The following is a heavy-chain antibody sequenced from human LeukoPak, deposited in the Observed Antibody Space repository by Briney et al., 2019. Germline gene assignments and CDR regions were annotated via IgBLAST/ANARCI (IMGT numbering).Heavy chain of an antibody. J-gene: IGHJ4*02. V-gene: IGHV3-7*03. CDR3: VRGPHIAATSY. CDR2: IKQDGSEK. D-gene: IGHD6-25*01. Sequence: GGPLRLSCVASGFSFNNYRMTWFRQPPGKGLDWVANIKQDGSEKQYVDSVKGRFAISRDNAKKSLYLQINTLRAEDTAVYYCVRGPHIAATSYWGQGTLVTVSS. CDR1: GFSFNNYR.